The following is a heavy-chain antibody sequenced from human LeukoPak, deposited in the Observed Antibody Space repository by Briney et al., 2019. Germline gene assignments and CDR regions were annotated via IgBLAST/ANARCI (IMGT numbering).Heavy chain of an antibody. CDR3: ARALRGRSSGWYY. Sequence: KSSETLSLTCTVSGGSISSSSYYWGWIRQPPGKGLEWIGSIYYSGSTYYNPSLKSRVTISVDTSKNQFSLKPSSVTAADTAVYYCARALRGRSSGWYYWGQGTLVTVSS. D-gene: IGHD6-19*01. V-gene: IGHV4-39*07. J-gene: IGHJ4*02. CDR1: GGSISSSSYY. CDR2: IYYSGST.